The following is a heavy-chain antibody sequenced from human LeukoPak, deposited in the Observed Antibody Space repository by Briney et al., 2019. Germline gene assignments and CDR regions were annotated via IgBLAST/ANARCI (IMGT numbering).Heavy chain of an antibody. Sequence: PETLSLTCTVSGGSINDYYWNWLRQPPGKGLEWIGFIYYRGTTNNNPSLKSRLTTSIDTSKKQFSLNLSSVTAADTAVYYCAGVFSGRRPFELWGQGTLVTVSS. J-gene: IGHJ4*02. V-gene: IGHV4-59*03. CDR1: GGSINDYY. CDR2: IYYRGTT. CDR3: AGVFSGRRPFEL. D-gene: IGHD3-10*01.